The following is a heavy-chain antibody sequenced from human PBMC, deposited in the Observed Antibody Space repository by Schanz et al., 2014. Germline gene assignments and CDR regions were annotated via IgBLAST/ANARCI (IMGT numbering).Heavy chain of an antibody. CDR1: GFTFSTYG. J-gene: IGHJ4*02. CDR2: IRDDGTYQ. D-gene: IGHD3-10*01. CDR3: AKSGPDGWENFGGPPPSHYDN. Sequence: QVQLVESGGGVVQPGGSLRLSCAASGFTFSTYGMHWVRQAPGKGLEWVAFIRDDGTYQNYADSIKGRFTVSRDNSKTTVFLQMHSLRADDTAVYYCAKSGPDGWENFGGPPPSHYDNWGQGTLVTVSS. V-gene: IGHV3-30*02.